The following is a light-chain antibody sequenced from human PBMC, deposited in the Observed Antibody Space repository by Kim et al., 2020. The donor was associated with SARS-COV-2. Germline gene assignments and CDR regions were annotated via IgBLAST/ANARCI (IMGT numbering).Light chain of an antibody. CDR2: GAS. J-gene: IGKJ2*01. Sequence: LSPGESATLSCRASQSVSSSYLAWYQQKPGQAPRPLIYGASSRATGIPDRFSGSGSGTDFTLTISRLEPEDFAVYYCQQYGSSPRTFGQGTKLEI. CDR1: QSVSSSY. CDR3: QQYGSSPRT. V-gene: IGKV3-20*01.